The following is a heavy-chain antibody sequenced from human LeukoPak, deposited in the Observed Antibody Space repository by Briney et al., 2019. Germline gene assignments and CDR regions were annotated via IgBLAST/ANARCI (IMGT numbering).Heavy chain of an antibody. J-gene: IGHJ4*02. V-gene: IGHV4-61*10. Sequence: SETLSLTCAVSGGSISSGGYYWSWIRQPAGKGLEWIGSIYYSGSTDYNPSLKSRVTISVDTSKNQFSLKLSSVTAADTAVYYCARGRIARLPYFDYWGQGTLVTVSS. CDR2: IYYSGST. D-gene: IGHD5-18*01. CDR3: ARGRIARLPYFDY. CDR1: GGSISSGGYY.